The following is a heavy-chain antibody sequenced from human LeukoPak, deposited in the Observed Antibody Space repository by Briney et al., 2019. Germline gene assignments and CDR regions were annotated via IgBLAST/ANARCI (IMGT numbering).Heavy chain of an antibody. CDR3: ARPRLPYCSGGSCYGFDY. CDR2: ISGSGGST. J-gene: IGHJ4*02. CDR1: GFTFNSYA. V-gene: IGHV3-23*01. Sequence: GGSLRLSCATSGFTFNSYAMNWVRQAPGKGLEWVSGISGSGGSTYYADSVKGRFTISRDNSRNTLYLQMNSLRAEDTAVYYCARPRLPYCSGGSCYGFDYWGQGTLVTVSS. D-gene: IGHD2-15*01.